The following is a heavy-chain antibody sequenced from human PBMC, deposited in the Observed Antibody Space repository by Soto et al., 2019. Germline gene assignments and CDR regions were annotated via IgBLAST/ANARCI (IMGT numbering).Heavy chain of an antibody. D-gene: IGHD1-26*01. CDR2: IKQDGSEK. J-gene: IGHJ4*02. V-gene: IGHV3-7*01. CDR1: GFAFSGYW. CDR3: ARATSVHAY. Sequence: EVQLVESGGDLVQPGGSLRLSCAASGFAFSGYWMSWVRQAPGKGLEGVANIKQDGSEKYYVDSVKGRFTISRDHAKNSLYLQMTIQSVEDTAVYYCARATSVHAYWGQGTLVTVSS.